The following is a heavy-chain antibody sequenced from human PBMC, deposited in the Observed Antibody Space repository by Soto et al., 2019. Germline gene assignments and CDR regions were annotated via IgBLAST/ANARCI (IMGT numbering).Heavy chain of an antibody. V-gene: IGHV1-69*01. Sequence: QVQLVQSGAEVKKPGSSVKVSCKASGGIFSSYTISWVRQAPVQGLEWMGGIIPHFGTPNYAQKFQGRITISADPSTSTAYMELSRLISEDTAVYFCAFGAVDFWGQGTLVTVSS. CDR1: GGIFSSYT. CDR3: AFGAVDF. CDR2: IIPHFGTP. J-gene: IGHJ4*02. D-gene: IGHD6-19*01.